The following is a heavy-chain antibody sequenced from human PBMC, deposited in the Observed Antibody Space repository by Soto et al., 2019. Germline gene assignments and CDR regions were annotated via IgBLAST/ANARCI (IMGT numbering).Heavy chain of an antibody. CDR1: GGSISSISYY. D-gene: IGHD3-3*02. Sequence: SETLSLTCTVSGGSISSISYYWGWIRQPPGKGLEWIGSIYYSGSTYYNPSLKSRVTISVDTSKNQFSLKLSSVPAADTAVYYCSNIFGRGWYDPWGQGTLVTVYS. CDR2: IYYSGST. J-gene: IGHJ5*02. V-gene: IGHV4-39*01. CDR3: SNIFGRGWYDP.